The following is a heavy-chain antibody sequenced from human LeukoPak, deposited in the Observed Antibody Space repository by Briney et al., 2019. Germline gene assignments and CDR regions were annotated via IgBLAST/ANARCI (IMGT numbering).Heavy chain of an antibody. J-gene: IGHJ4*02. CDR1: GGSISSYY. CDR3: ARGLELYYFDY. CDR2: IYYSGST. D-gene: IGHD1-7*01. V-gene: IGHV4-59*01. Sequence: SETLSLTCTVSGGSISSYYWSWIRQSPGKGLEWICYIYYSGSTNYNASLKSRVTTSVDTSKNQFSLKLSSVTAADTAVYYCARGLELYYFDYWGQGTLVTVSS.